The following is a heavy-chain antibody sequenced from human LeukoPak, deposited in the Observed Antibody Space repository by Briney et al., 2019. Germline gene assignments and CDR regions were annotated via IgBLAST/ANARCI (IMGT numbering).Heavy chain of an antibody. J-gene: IGHJ5*02. V-gene: IGHV3-64D*06. CDR2: ISSNGGST. CDR1: GFTFSSYA. Sequence: GGSLRLSCSASGFTFSSYAMHWVRQAPGKGLEYVSAISSNGGSTYYADSVKDRFTISRDNSKNTLYLQMSSLRAEDTAVYYCVKCPYSSSWYCWFDPWGQGTLVTVSS. D-gene: IGHD6-13*01. CDR3: VKCPYSSSWYCWFDP.